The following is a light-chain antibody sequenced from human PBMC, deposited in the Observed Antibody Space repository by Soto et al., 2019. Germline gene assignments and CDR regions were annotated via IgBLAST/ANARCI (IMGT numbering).Light chain of an antibody. CDR2: AAS. CDR1: QGISTY. Sequence: DIHMTQSPSSLSASVGNILTITCRASQGISTYLNWYQQKTVKAPKLLIYAASTLQSGVPSRLSGSGYETDSTLTISSMQHEDFETYSCQQNYSATWTFGHGTKVDIK. J-gene: IGKJ1*01. CDR3: QQNYSATWT. V-gene: IGKV1-39*01.